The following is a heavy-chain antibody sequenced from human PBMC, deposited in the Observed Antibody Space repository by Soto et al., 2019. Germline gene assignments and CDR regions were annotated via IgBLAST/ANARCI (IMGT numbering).Heavy chain of an antibody. CDR1: GYTFTRYG. J-gene: IGHJ4*02. V-gene: IGHV1-18*01. CDR3: ALLWFGDHYFDY. D-gene: IGHD3-10*01. Sequence: ASVKVSCKASGYTFTRYGISWVRQAPGQGLESMGWISAYNGNTNYAQKLQGRVTMTTDTSTSTAYMELRSLRSDDTAVYYCALLWFGDHYFDYWGQGTLVTVSS. CDR2: ISAYNGNT.